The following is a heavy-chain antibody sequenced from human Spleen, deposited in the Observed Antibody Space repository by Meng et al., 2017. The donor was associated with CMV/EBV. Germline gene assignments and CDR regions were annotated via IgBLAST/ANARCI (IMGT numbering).Heavy chain of an antibody. V-gene: IGHV4-59*13. CDR1: GGSISSYS. CDR2: ISYSGFT. CDR3: ARSRSSWYDWFDP. J-gene: IGHJ5*02. D-gene: IGHD6-13*01. Sequence: ESLKISCGVSGGSISSYSWTWIRQPPGKALEWVGSISYSGFTNYNPSLGSRVTVSVDTSKNQVSLKLDSVTAADTAVYYCARSRSSWYDWFDPWGQGTLVTVSS.